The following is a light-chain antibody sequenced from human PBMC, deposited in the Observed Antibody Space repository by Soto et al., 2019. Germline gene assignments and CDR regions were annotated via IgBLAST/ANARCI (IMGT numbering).Light chain of an antibody. V-gene: IGKV2-28*01. J-gene: IGKJ1*01. CDR2: LGS. CDR1: QSLLHSNGYNY. Sequence: DIVMTQSPLSLPVTPGEPASISCRSSQSLLHSNGYNYLDWYLQKPGQSPLLLIYLGSNRASGVPDRFSGSGSGTDFTMKISRVEDEDVGVYYCMQALQTPFTFGQGTKVEIK. CDR3: MQALQTPFT.